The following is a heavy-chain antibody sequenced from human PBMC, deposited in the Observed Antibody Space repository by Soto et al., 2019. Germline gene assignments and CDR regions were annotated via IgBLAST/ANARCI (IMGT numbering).Heavy chain of an antibody. CDR2: INPSGGST. V-gene: IGHV1-46*03. J-gene: IGHJ4*02. CDR3: AREQGVSSGYYYFDY. D-gene: IGHD6-19*01. Sequence: ASVQVSCKASGYTFTSYYMHWVRQAPGQGLEWMGIINPSGGSTSYAQKFQGRVTMTRDTSTNTVYMELSSLRSEDTAVYYCAREQGVSSGYYYFDYWGQGTLVTVSS. CDR1: GYTFTSYY.